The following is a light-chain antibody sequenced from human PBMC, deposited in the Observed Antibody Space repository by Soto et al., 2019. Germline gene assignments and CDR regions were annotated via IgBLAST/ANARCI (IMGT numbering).Light chain of an antibody. CDR1: QSISNY. CDR3: QQSYTTPPYT. J-gene: IGKJ2*01. CDR2: GAS. V-gene: IGKV1-39*01. Sequence: DIPMTQSPSSLSASVGDRVTITCRASQSISNYLNWYQEKPGKAPKLLIYGASTLQSGVPSRFSGSGSGTDFTLTISSLQPEDFATYYCQQSYTTPPYTFGQGTKVEIK.